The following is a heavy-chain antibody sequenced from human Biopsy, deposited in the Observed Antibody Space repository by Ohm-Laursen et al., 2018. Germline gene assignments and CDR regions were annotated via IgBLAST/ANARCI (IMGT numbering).Heavy chain of an antibody. V-gene: IGHV4-61*01. CDR1: GDSLTSGPEN. D-gene: IGHD1-26*01. CDR3: ARGTGRYYVYGAFDI. Sequence: PGTLSLTCTVSGDSLTSGPENWSWIRQSPGQGLEYIGFIYSGGNTNYNPSLKNRATMSVDTSKNQFYLKLYSVTAADTAAYYCARGTGRYYVYGAFDIWGQGTVVTVSS. CDR2: IYSGGNT. J-gene: IGHJ3*02.